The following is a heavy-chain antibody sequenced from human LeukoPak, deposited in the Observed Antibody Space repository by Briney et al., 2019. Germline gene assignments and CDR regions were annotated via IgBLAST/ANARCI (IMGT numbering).Heavy chain of an antibody. CDR2: IYYSGST. Sequence: PSETLSLTCTVSGGSISRYYWSWIRQPPGKGLEWIGYIYYSGSTNYNPSLKSRVTISVDTSKNQFSLKLSSVTAADTAVYYCARGGVYGHDYWGQGTLVTVSS. CDR1: GGSISRYY. CDR3: ARGGVYGHDY. V-gene: IGHV4-59*01. J-gene: IGHJ4*02. D-gene: IGHD3-16*01.